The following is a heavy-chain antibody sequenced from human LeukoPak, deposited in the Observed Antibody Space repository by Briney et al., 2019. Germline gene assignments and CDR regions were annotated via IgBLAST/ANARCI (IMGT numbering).Heavy chain of an antibody. D-gene: IGHD2-21*01. CDR3: AKVAGDRLDH. Sequence: ASVKVTCKASGYPFATYGFGWVRQAPGHGLEWMGWISANTGKTDYAQNFQGRVTMTTDTSTSTAYMELRSLRPDDTAVYYCAKVAGDRLDHWGQGTLLTVSS. V-gene: IGHV1-18*01. CDR1: GYPFATYG. CDR2: ISANTGKT. J-gene: IGHJ4*02.